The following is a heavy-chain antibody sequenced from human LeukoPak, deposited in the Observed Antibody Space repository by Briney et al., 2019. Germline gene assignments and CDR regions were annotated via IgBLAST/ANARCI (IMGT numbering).Heavy chain of an antibody. J-gene: IGHJ4*02. V-gene: IGHV3-7*01. CDR2: IKQDGSEK. Sequence: GGSLRLTXAASGFTFSRYWMSWVRQAPGKGLEWVANIKQDGSEKYYVDSVKGRFTISRDNSKNTLYLQMNSLRAEDTAVYYCAKGYYGSGVSLDYWGQGTLVTVSS. CDR3: AKGYYGSGVSLDY. D-gene: IGHD3-10*01. CDR1: GFTFSRYW.